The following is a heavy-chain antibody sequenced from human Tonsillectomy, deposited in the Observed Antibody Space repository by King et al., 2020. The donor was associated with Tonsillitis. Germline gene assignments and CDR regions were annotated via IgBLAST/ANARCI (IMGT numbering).Heavy chain of an antibody. CDR2: INSDGSST. D-gene: IGHD3-9*01. Sequence: VQLVESGGGLVQPGGSLRLSCAASGFTFSSYWMHWVRQAPGKGLGWVSRINSDGSSTSDADSVKGRFTISRDNAKNTLYLQMNSLRAEDTAVYYCARDPTIFGPMDVWGKGTTVTVSS. J-gene: IGHJ6*03. CDR3: ARDPTIFGPMDV. CDR1: GFTFSSYW. V-gene: IGHV3-74*01.